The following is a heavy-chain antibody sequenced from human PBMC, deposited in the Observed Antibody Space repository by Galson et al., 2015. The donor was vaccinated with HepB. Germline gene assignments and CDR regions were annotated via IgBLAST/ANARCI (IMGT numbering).Heavy chain of an antibody. V-gene: IGHV1-69*13. CDR3: ARVTYKGSGGGILDY. CDR2: IIPIFGTA. Sequence: SVKVSCKTSGGTFSSYAISWVRQAPGQGLEWMGGIIPIFGTANYAQKFQGRVTITADESTSTAYMELSSLRSEDTAVYYCARVTYKGSGGGILDYWGQGTLVTVSS. CDR1: GGTFSSYA. J-gene: IGHJ4*02. D-gene: IGHD2-15*01.